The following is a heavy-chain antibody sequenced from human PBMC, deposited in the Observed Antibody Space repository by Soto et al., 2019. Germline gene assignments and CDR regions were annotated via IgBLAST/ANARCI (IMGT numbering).Heavy chain of an antibody. V-gene: IGHV3-48*03. CDR3: AGDHMTTYYYYGMDV. Sequence: GGSLRLSCAAPVFTFSSYDMHWVRQAPGKRLEWVAYISTSGSTIYYADYVKGRFTISRDNDKNSLYLQINSRRAEDTAVFYCAGDHMTTYYYYGMDVWGQGTTVTVSS. J-gene: IGHJ6*02. CDR1: VFTFSSYD. CDR2: ISTSGSTI. D-gene: IGHD4-4*01.